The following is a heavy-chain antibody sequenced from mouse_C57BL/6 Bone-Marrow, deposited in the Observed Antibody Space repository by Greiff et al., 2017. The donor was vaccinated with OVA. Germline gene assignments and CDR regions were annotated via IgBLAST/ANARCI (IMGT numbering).Heavy chain of an antibody. J-gene: IGHJ1*03. Sequence: EVKLVESGAGLVKPGGSLKLSCAASGFTFSSYAMSWVRQTPEKRLEWVATISDGGSYTYYPDNVKGRFTISRDNAKNNLYLQMSHLKSEDTAMYYCARAYYGNYWYFDVWGTGTTVTVSS. V-gene: IGHV5-4*03. CDR3: ARAYYGNYWYFDV. D-gene: IGHD2-10*01. CDR2: ISDGGSYT. CDR1: GFTFSSYA.